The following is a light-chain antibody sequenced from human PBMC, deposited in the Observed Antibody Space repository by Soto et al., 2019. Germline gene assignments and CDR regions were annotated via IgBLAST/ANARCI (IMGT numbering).Light chain of an antibody. CDR1: QSVSSSY. CDR3: QQYSNWPLT. J-gene: IGKJ4*01. Sequence: EIVLTQSPGTLSLCPGERATLSCRASQSVSSSYLAWYQQKPGQAPKVLIYRASSRATGIPARFSGSGSGTEFTLTISSLQSEDFAVYYCQQYSNWPLTFGGGTKVDI. V-gene: IGKV3-20*01. CDR2: RAS.